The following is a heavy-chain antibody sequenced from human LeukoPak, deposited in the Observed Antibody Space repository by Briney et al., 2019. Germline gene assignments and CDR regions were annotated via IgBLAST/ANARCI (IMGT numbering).Heavy chain of an antibody. V-gene: IGHV3-23*01. CDR3: ARRWLGDPYGMDV. CDR2: LGGLSESV. J-gene: IGHJ6*02. Sequence: GRSLRLSCAASGFTFSSYGMHWVRQAPGKGLEWVSILGGLSESVYYPDSVKGRFTVSRDNSKDTLYLEINSLRGEDTATYYCARRWLGDPYGMDVWGQGTTVTVSS. CDR1: GFTFSSYG. D-gene: IGHD3-10*01.